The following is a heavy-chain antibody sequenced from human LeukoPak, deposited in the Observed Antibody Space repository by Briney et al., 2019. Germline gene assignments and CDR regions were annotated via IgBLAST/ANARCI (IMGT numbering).Heavy chain of an antibody. CDR3: ARVLLWFGELLGNWYFDL. J-gene: IGHJ2*01. CDR2: IYYSGST. V-gene: IGHV4-30-4*08. CDR1: GGSISRADYY. D-gene: IGHD3-10*01. Sequence: SQTLSLTCTVSGGSISRADYYWSWIRQPPGKGLEWIGYIYYSGSTYYNPSLKSRVTISVDTSKNQFSLKLSSVTAADTAVYYCARVLLWFGELLGNWYFDLWGRGTLDTVSS.